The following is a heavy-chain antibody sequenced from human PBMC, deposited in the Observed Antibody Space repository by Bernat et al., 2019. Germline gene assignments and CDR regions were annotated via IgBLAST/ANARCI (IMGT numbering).Heavy chain of an antibody. D-gene: IGHD3/OR15-3a*01. Sequence: VQLVESGGGLVQPGGSLRLSCAASGFTFSYYWMSWVRQAPGKGLEWVANIKHDGSEKYYVDSVKGRFTISRDNAKNSLYLQMNSLRAEDTAVYYCARVSAGLVNGVDYWGQGTLVTVSS. CDR2: IKHDGSEK. CDR1: GFTFSYYW. V-gene: IGHV3-7*03. J-gene: IGHJ4*02. CDR3: ARVSAGLVNGVDY.